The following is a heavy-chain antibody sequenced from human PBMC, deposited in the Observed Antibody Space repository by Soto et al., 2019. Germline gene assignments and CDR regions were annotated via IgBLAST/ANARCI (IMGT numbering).Heavy chain of an antibody. Sequence: EVQLLESGGGFVQPGGSLRLSCAASGFTFSSYAMSWVRQAPGKGLEWVSSLNGNDGSTYYADSVKGRFTFSRDNSRNTLYLQMNSLRADDTAVYYCAKDQPEYGNYYFDYWGQGTLVTVSS. D-gene: IGHD2-2*01. CDR2: LNGNDGST. J-gene: IGHJ4*02. CDR1: GFTFSSYA. V-gene: IGHV3-23*01. CDR3: AKDQPEYGNYYFDY.